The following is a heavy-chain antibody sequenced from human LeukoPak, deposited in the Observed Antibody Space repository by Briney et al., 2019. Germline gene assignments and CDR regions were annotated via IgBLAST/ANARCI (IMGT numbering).Heavy chain of an antibody. V-gene: IGHV3-23*01. CDR3: AKPDYYDSSGYYS. Sequence: GGSLRLSCAASGFTFSSYSMNWVRQAPGKGLEWVSAISGSGGSTYYADSVKGRFTISRDNSKNTLYLQMNSLRAEDTAVYYCAKPDYYDSSGYYSWGQGTLVTVSS. D-gene: IGHD3-22*01. CDR1: GFTFSSYS. J-gene: IGHJ4*02. CDR2: ISGSGGST.